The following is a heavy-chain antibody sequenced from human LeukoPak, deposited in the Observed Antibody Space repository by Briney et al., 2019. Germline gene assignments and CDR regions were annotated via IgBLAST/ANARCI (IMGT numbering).Heavy chain of an antibody. CDR1: GFTFSSYW. V-gene: IGHV3-74*01. CDR2: INSGGRSR. CDR3: VRGTSRKNGYSGDDPY. Sequence: GGSLRLSCAASGFTFSSYWMHWVRQAPGKGLVWVSRINSGGRSRSYADSVKGRFTISRDSAKNTLFLQMDSLSAEDTAVYYCVRGTSRKNGYSGDDPYWGQGTLVIVSS. D-gene: IGHD5-12*01. J-gene: IGHJ4*02.